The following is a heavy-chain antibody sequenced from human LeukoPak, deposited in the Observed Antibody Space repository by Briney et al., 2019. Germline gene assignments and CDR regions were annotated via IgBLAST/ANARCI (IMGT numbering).Heavy chain of an antibody. D-gene: IGHD6-13*01. CDR3: ARDPYSSSWYPYYYMDV. CDR2: IYHSGTT. V-gene: IGHV4-4*02. CDR1: GASISNTDW. J-gene: IGHJ6*03. Sequence: SGPGLVKPSGTLSLTCAVSGASISNTDWWSWVRQPPGKGLEWIGEIYHSGTTNYNPSLKSRVTISVDKSKNQFSLNLSSVTAADTAVYYCARDPYSSSWYPYYYMDVWGKGTTVTVSS.